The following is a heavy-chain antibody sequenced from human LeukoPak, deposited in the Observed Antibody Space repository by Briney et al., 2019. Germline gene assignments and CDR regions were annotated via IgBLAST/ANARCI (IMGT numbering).Heavy chain of an antibody. CDR3: AGGGWAAGGVDY. J-gene: IGHJ4*02. Sequence: SVKVSRKASGFTFTSSAVQWVRQARGQRLEWIGWIVVGSGNTGYAQKFQGRVTMTRNTSISTAYMELSSLRSEDTAVYYCAGGGWAAGGVDYWGQGTLVTVSS. CDR2: IVVGSGNT. CDR1: GFTFTSSA. V-gene: IGHV1-58*01. D-gene: IGHD6-13*01.